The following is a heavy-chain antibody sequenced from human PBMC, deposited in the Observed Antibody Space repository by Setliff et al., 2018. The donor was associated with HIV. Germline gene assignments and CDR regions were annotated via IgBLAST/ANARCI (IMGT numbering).Heavy chain of an antibody. V-gene: IGHV3-21*01. CDR2: ISSSSYI. CDR3: ARDGVGASAFDY. J-gene: IGHJ4*02. D-gene: IGHD1-26*01. Sequence: GGSLRLSCAASGFTFSSYSMNWVRQAPGKGLEWVSSISSSSYIYYADSVKGRFTISRDNAKNSLYLQMNSLRAEDTAVYYCARDGVGASAFDYWGQGTLVTVSS. CDR1: GFTFSSYS.